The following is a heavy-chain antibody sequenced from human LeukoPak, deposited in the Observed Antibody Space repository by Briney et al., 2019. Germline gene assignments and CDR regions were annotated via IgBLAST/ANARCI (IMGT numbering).Heavy chain of an antibody. D-gene: IGHD6-13*01. CDR1: GYTFTSYY. CDR2: INPSGGST. J-gene: IGHJ4*02. CDR3: ARDLWEAAAATPFFDY. Sequence: RASVTVSCKASGYTFTSYYMHWVRQAPGQGLEWMGLINPSGGSTSYAQKFQGRVTMTRDMSTSTVYMELSSLRSEDTAVYYCARDLWEAAAATPFFDYWGQGTLVTVSS. V-gene: IGHV1-46*01.